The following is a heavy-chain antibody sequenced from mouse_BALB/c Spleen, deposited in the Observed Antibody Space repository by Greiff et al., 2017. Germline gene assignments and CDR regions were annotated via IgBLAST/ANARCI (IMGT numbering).Heavy chain of an antibody. V-gene: IGHV5-4*02. Sequence: EVKVVESGGGLVKPGGSLKLSCAASGFTFSDYYMYWVRQTPEKRLEWVATISDGGSYTYYPDSVKGRFTISRDNAKNNLYLQMSSLKSEDTAMYYCARDESYAMDYWGQGTSVTVSS. J-gene: IGHJ4*01. CDR2: ISDGGSYT. CDR1: GFTFSDYY. CDR3: ARDESYAMDY.